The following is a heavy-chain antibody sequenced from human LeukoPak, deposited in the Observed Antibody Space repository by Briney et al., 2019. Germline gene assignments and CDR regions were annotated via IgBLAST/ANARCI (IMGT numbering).Heavy chain of an antibody. V-gene: IGHV3-23*01. Sequence: HPGGSLRLSCAASGFTFSSYAMSWVRQAPGKGLEWVSAISGSGGSTYYADSVKGRFTISRDNSKNTLYLQMNSLRAEDTAVYYCARPLTVTTQGGGYWGQGTLVTVSS. D-gene: IGHD4-17*01. CDR2: ISGSGGST. CDR3: ARPLTVTTQGGGY. CDR1: GFTFSSYA. J-gene: IGHJ4*02.